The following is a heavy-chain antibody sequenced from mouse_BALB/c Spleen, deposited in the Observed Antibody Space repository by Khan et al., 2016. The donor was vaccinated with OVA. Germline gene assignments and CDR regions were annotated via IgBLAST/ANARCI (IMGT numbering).Heavy chain of an antibody. CDR3: ARKNGSEFDY. J-gene: IGHJ2*01. CDR1: GYSFTGYF. CDR2: INPHIGET. Sequence: VRLQPSGPELVKPGASVKISCKASGYSFTGYFMNWVMQSHGKSLEWIGRINPHIGETFYNQKFKGKAILTVDESSSTVHMELRSLASEDSAVYYCARKNGSEFDYWGQG. V-gene: IGHV1-20*02.